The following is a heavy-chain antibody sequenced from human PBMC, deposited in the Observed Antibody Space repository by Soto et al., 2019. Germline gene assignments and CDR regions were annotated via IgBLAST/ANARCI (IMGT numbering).Heavy chain of an antibody. CDR3: ARDHSCISTSCYAYNWFDP. Sequence: ASVKVSCKASGYTFTSYGISWVRQAPGQGLEWMGWISAYNGNTNYAQKLQGRVTMTTDTSTSTAYMELRSLRSDDTAVYYCARDHSCISTSCYAYNWFDPWGQGTLVTVSS. V-gene: IGHV1-18*01. CDR1: GYTFTSYG. D-gene: IGHD2-2*01. CDR2: ISAYNGNT. J-gene: IGHJ5*02.